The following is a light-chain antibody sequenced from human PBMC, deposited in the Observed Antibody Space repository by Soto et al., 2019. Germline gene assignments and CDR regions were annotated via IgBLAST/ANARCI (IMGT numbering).Light chain of an antibody. Sequence: QSVLTQPPSASGSPGQSVTISCTGTSSDVGAFNYVSWYQRHPGKVPKFMIYEVDKRPSGVPDRFSGSKSGNTAYLTISGLKAEDEAEYFCSSFVDGSSYVFGTWTKLTVL. J-gene: IGLJ1*01. CDR1: SSDVGAFNY. V-gene: IGLV2-8*01. CDR3: SSFVDGSSYV. CDR2: EVD.